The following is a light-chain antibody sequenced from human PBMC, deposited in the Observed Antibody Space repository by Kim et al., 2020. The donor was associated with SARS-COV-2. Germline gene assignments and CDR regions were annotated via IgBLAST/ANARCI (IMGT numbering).Light chain of an antibody. V-gene: IGLV6-57*03. CDR1: SGSIADNH. J-gene: IGLJ3*02. Sequence: VTISRTRSSGSIADNHVQWYQQRPGSAPANVMFEDDQRPSGVPDRFSGSIDRSSNSASLTISGLRTEDEADYYCQSYDTDNQGVFGGGTQLTVL. CDR2: EDD. CDR3: QSYDTDNQGV.